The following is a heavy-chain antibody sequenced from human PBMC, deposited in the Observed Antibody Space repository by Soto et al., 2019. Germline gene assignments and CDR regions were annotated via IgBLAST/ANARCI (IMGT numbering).Heavy chain of an antibody. CDR3: AHRVGATRMYYFDY. CDR2: IYWDDDK. D-gene: IGHD1-26*01. J-gene: IGHJ4*02. Sequence: QITLKESGPTLVKPTQTLTLTCTYSGFSLSTSGVGVGWIRQPPGKALEWLALIYWDDDKRYSPSLKSRLTITKDTSINQVDLTMTNMDPVDTATYYCAHRVGATRMYYFDYWGQGTLVTVSS. V-gene: IGHV2-5*02. CDR1: GFSLSTSGVG.